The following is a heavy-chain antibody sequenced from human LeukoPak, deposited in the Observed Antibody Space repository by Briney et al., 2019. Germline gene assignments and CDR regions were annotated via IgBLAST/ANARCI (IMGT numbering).Heavy chain of an antibody. CDR3: ARVGDGYLKD. CDR1: GGSISTSY. J-gene: IGHJ4*02. D-gene: IGHD5-24*01. V-gene: IGHV4-59*01. CDR2: IYHSGNT. Sequence: PSETLSLTCSVSGGSISTSYWSWIRQPPGKGLEWIGYIYHSGNTNYNPSLKSRVIISGDTSNNQFALKLRSVTAADTGVYYCARVGDGYLKDWGQGTLVTVSS.